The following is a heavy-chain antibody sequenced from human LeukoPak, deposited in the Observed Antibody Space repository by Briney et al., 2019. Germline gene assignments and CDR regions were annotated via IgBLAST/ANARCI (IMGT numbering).Heavy chain of an antibody. CDR2: IKQDGSEK. V-gene: IGHV3-7*01. J-gene: IGHJ3*02. CDR3: ARGLWFGELCAFDI. D-gene: IGHD3-10*01. Sequence: PGGSLRLSCAASGFTFSSYWMSWVRQAPGKGLEWVANIKQDGSEKYYVDSVKGRFTISRDNAKNSLYLQMNSLRAEDTAVYYCARGLWFGELCAFDIWGQGTMVTVSS. CDR1: GFTFSSYW.